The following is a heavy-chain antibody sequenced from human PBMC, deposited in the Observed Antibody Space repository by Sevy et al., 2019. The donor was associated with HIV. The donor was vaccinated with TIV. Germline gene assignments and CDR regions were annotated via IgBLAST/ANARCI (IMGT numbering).Heavy chain of an antibody. CDR1: GYTFTSYD. Sequence: ASVKVYCKASGYTFTSYDINWVRQATGQGLEWMGWMNPNRGNTGYAQKFQGRVTMTRHTSISTAYMELSSLRSEDTAVYYCARGEGGSGWFTSSYYYYGMDVGGQGTTVTVSS. D-gene: IGHD6-19*01. CDR3: ARGEGGSGWFTSSYYYYGMDV. CDR2: MNPNRGNT. J-gene: IGHJ6*02. V-gene: IGHV1-8*01.